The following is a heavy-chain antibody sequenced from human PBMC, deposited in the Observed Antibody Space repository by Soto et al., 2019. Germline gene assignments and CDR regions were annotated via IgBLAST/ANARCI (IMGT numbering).Heavy chain of an antibody. CDR1: GGSISNHY. Sequence: QVQLQESGPGLVKPSETLSLTCTVSGGSISNHYWSWIRQPPGKGLEWIGYIYYNGNTNYNPPLKGRVPMSVDTSKNQISLKLSSVTAADTAVYYCTRANCYSEYWGQGTLVTVSS. J-gene: IGHJ4*02. CDR3: TRANCYSEY. D-gene: IGHD2-21*02. CDR2: IYYNGNT. V-gene: IGHV4-59*11.